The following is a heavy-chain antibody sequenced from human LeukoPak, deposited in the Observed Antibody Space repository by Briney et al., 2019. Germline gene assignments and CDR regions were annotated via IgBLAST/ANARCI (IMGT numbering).Heavy chain of an antibody. CDR2: IRSKAYGGTT. Sequence: GGSLRLSCTASGFTFGDYAMSWFRQAPGKGLEWVGFIRSKAYGGTTEYAASVKGRFTISRDDSKSIAYLQMNSLKTEDTAVHYCTRPGRDSSGGYSFDYWGQGTLVTVSS. CDR3: TRPGRDSSGGYSFDY. D-gene: IGHD3-22*01. V-gene: IGHV3-49*03. J-gene: IGHJ4*02. CDR1: GFTFGDYA.